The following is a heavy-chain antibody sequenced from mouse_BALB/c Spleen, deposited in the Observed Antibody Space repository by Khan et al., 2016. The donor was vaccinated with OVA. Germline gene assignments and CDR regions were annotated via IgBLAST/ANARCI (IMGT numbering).Heavy chain of an antibody. D-gene: IGHD2-3*01. Sequence: LVKTGASVKISCKASGYPFTSYYIHWVKQSHGKSLEWIGFISCYNGATNYNQKFKGKATITVDTSSRTAYMQFNSLTSEDSAVYYCARDGYHYAMDYWGQGTSVTVSS. J-gene: IGHJ4*01. CDR2: ISCYNGAT. V-gene: IGHV1S34*01. CDR3: ARDGYHYAMDY. CDR1: GYPFTSYY.